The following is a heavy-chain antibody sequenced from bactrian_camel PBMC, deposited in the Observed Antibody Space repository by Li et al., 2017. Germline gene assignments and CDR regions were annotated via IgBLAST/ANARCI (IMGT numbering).Heavy chain of an antibody. CDR3: ATTGFDY. Sequence: HVQLVESGGGLVQPRGSLRLSCGAFGFTFSRDWMYWARQAPGKGLEWVCSINSDGTNTYCADSVKGRFIVSRDNAKNTVYLQMNSLKAEDTALYYCATTGFDYWSQGTQVTVS. J-gene: IGHJ4*01. CDR2: INSDGTNT. V-gene: IGHV3S6*01. CDR1: GFTFSRDW. D-gene: IGHD5*01.